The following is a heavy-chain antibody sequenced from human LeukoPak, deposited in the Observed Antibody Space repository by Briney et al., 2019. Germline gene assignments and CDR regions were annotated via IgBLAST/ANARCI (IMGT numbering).Heavy chain of an antibody. V-gene: IGHV4-59*01. D-gene: IGHD3-16*02. CDR1: GGSISSYY. Sequence: SETLSLTCTVSGGSISSYYWSWIRQPPGKGLEWIGYIYYSGSTNYNPSLKSRVTISVDTSKNQFSLKLSSVTAADTAVYYCARVLGSMITFGGVIPSSFDYWGQEPWSPSPQ. J-gene: IGHJ4*01. CDR3: ARVLGSMITFGGVIPSSFDY. CDR2: IYYSGST.